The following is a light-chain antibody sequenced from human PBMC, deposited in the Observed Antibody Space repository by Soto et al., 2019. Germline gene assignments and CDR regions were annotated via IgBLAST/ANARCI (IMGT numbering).Light chain of an antibody. CDR3: GAWDSSLSSYV. Sequence: QSVLTQPPSVSAAPGQKVTISCSGSISNMGNFVSWYQQLPGTAPKLLIYDNNKRPSGIPDRFSASKYDTSATLGITGLQTGDEADYYCGAWDSSLSSYVFGTGTKVTVL. J-gene: IGLJ1*01. V-gene: IGLV1-51*01. CDR1: ISNMGNF. CDR2: DNN.